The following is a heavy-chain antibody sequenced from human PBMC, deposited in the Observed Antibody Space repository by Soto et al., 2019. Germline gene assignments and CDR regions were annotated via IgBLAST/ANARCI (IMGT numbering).Heavy chain of an antibody. J-gene: IGHJ4*02. D-gene: IGHD5-12*01. CDR3: ARAGGDGYNSDY. V-gene: IGHV3-21*01. Sequence: EVQLVESGGGLVKPGGSLRLSCAASGFTFSSYSMNWVRQAPGKGLEWVSSISSSSSYIYYADSVKGRFTISRDNAKNSLYLQMNSLRAEDTAVYYCARAGGDGYNSDYWGQGTLVTVSS. CDR1: GFTFSSYS. CDR2: ISSSSSYI.